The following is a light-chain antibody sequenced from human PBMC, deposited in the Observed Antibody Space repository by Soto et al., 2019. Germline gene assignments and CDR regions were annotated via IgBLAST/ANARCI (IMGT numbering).Light chain of an antibody. J-gene: IGKJ4*01. CDR1: QSISSW. CDR2: DAS. CDR3: QQYNSYSPV. Sequence: DIQITQSPSTLSASVGDRVTITCRASQSISSWLAWYQQKPGKAPKLLIYDASSLESGVPSRFSGSGSGTEFTLTISSLQPDDFATYHCQQYNSYSPVFGGGTKVDIK. V-gene: IGKV1-5*01.